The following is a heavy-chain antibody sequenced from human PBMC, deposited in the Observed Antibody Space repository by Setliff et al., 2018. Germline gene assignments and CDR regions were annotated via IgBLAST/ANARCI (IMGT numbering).Heavy chain of an antibody. V-gene: IGHV3-53*01. Sequence: GESLKISCATSGFTVSNIYMNWVRQAPGKGLEWVSIIYSTGTSYYADSVKGRFTISRDISKNTLYLQMNSLRAEDTAVYYCARGGFYSSSALYYFDFWGQGTLVTVSS. CDR3: ARGGFYSSSALYYFDF. D-gene: IGHD6-6*01. CDR1: GFTVSNIY. J-gene: IGHJ4*02. CDR2: IYSTGTS.